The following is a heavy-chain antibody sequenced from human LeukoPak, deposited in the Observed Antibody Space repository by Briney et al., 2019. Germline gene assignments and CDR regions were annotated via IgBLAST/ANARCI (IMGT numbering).Heavy chain of an antibody. V-gene: IGHV4-31*02. J-gene: IGHJ5*02. D-gene: IGHD1-26*01. CDR2: SGAT. CDR3: AREWMQVRENWFDP. Sequence: SGATYYNPSLESRVTISVDTSKRQFSLRLSSVTAADSAVYYCAREWMQVRENWFDPWGQGILVTVSS.